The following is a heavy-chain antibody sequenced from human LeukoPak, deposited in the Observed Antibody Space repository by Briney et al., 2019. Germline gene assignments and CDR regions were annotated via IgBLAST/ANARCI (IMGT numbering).Heavy chain of an antibody. D-gene: IGHD3-22*01. CDR1: GYTFTGYY. V-gene: IGHV1-2*04. J-gene: IGHJ3*02. Sequence: GASVKVSCKASGYTFTGYYMHWVRQAPGQGLEWMGWINPNSGGTNYAQKFQGWVTMTRDTSISTAYMELSRLRSDDTAVYYCARDRNYYDSRGEDAFDIWGQGTMVTVSS. CDR2: INPNSGGT. CDR3: ARDRNYYDSRGEDAFDI.